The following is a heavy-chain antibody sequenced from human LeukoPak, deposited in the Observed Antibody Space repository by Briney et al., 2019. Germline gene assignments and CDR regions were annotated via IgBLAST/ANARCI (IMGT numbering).Heavy chain of an antibody. J-gene: IGHJ4*02. CDR3: AKDFRIGYSAHFDY. V-gene: IGHV3-48*01. CDR2: IDSSSSTI. D-gene: IGHD2-21*01. CDR1: GFTFNSYS. Sequence: GGSLRLSCATSGFTFNSYSMNWVRQAPGRGLEWVSYIDSSSSTIYYADSVKGRFTISRDYAKNSLFLQMNSLRGEDTAVYYCAKDFRIGYSAHFDYWGQGALVTVSS.